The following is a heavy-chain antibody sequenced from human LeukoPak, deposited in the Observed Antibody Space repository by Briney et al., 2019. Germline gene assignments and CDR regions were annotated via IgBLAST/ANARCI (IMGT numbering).Heavy chain of an antibody. V-gene: IGHV4-39*01. CDR1: GGSISSNDYY. CDR3: ARVESSTWYPEYLDY. Sequence: PSETLSLTCTVSGGSISSNDYYWGWIRQPPGKGLEWIGSIYYDGSSHYNPSLKSRLAISVDTSKSQFSLKLSSVTAADTAVYYCARVESSTWYPEYLDYWGQGTLVIVSS. D-gene: IGHD6-13*01. CDR2: IYYDGSS. J-gene: IGHJ4*02.